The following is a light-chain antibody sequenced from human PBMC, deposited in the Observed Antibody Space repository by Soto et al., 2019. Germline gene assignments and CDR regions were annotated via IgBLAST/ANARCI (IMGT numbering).Light chain of an antibody. CDR2: LGS. CDR3: MQALQSPIT. V-gene: IGKV2-28*01. J-gene: IGKJ5*01. Sequence: DIVMTQSPLSLPVTPGEPASISCRSSQSLLHSNGYNYLDWYLQKPGQSPQVLIYLGSNRASGVTDRFSGSGSGTDFTLKISRVAAEDAGVYYCMQALQSPITFGQGTRLEIK. CDR1: QSLLHSNGYNY.